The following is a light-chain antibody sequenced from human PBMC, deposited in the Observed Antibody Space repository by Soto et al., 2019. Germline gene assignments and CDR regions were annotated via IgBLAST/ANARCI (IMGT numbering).Light chain of an antibody. CDR2: SIS. V-gene: IGKV1-39*01. J-gene: IGKJ4*01. CDR3: QHTYKLPPP. CDR1: QTISTL. Sequence: DIPLTQSPSSLSASVGDRVSITCRTSQTISTLLNWYHHRPGQAPNLLMYSISIMQSGVPSRFSCGGAGTEFTLTIRSLQPQDFGSYSSQHTYKLPPPFGGGTRVQIK.